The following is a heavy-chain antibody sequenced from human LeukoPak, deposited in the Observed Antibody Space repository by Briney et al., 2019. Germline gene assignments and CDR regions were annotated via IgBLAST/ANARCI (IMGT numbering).Heavy chain of an antibody. J-gene: IGHJ1*01. D-gene: IGHD4-23*01. CDR2: IYPDDSDT. CDR1: AYRFTSYW. Sequence: TGESLKISCKGSAYRFTSYWIGWVRQMPGKGLEWMGIIYPDDSDTRYSPSFQGQVTISADKSISTAYLQWSSLKASDTAMYYCVRLYAGNSCHQWGQGTLVTVSS. V-gene: IGHV5-51*01. CDR3: VRLYAGNSCHQ.